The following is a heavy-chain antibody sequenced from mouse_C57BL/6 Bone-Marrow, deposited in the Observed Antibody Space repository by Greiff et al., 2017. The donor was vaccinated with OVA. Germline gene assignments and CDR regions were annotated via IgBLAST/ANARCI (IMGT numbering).Heavy chain of an antibody. Sequence: EVQLVESGGDLVKPGGSLKLSCAASGFTFSSYGMSWVRQTPDKRLEWVATISSGGSYTYYPDSVKGRFTISRDNAKNTLYLQMSSLKSEDTAMYYCARRDSAYWGQGTLVTVSA. J-gene: IGHJ3*01. V-gene: IGHV5-6*01. CDR1: GFTFSSYG. CDR3: ARRDSAY. CDR2: ISSGGSYT.